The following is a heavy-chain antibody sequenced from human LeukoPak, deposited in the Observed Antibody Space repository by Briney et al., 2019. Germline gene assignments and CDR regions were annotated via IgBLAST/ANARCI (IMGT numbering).Heavy chain of an antibody. Sequence: SETLSLTCTVSGVSISSGNYYWSWIRQSPGKGLEWIGYIYYSGSVFYNPSLESRIIISLDTSKNQFSLKVTSLTAADSAVYYCARKTRTWSNWFDPWGQGTLVTVSS. J-gene: IGHJ5*02. CDR2: IYYSGSV. CDR1: GVSISSGNYY. D-gene: IGHD1-14*01. V-gene: IGHV4-30-4*01. CDR3: ARKTRTWSNWFDP.